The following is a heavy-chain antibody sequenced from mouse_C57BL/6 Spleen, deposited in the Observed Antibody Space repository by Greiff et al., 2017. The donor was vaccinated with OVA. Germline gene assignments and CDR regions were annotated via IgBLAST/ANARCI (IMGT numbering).Heavy chain of an antibody. CDR1: GYTFTSYW. CDR3: ARETMVTTPFAY. V-gene: IGHV1-64*01. D-gene: IGHD2-2*01. CDR2: IHPNSGST. Sequence: QVQLQQPGAELVKPGASVKLSCKASGYTFTSYWMHWVKQRPGQGLEWIGMIHPNSGSTNYNEKFKSKATLTVDKSSSTAYMQLSSLTSEDSAVYYCARETMVTTPFAYWGQGTLVTVSA. J-gene: IGHJ3*01.